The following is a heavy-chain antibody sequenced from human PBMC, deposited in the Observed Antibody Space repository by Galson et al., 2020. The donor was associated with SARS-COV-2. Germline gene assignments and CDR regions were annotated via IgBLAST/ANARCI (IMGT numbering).Heavy chain of an antibody. D-gene: IGHD2-15*01. Sequence: ASVKVSCKASGYTFTSYDINWVRQATGQGLEWMGWMNPNSGNTGYAQKFQGRVTMTRNTSKSTAYMELSSLRSEDTAVYYCARGRYCSGGSCYSGAFDIWGQGTMVTVSS. CDR1: GYTFTSYD. V-gene: IGHV1-8*01. J-gene: IGHJ3*02. CDR2: MNPNSGNT. CDR3: ARGRYCSGGSCYSGAFDI.